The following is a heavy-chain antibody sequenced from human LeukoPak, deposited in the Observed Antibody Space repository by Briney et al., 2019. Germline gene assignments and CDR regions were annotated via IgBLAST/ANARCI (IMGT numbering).Heavy chain of an antibody. Sequence: GGSLRLSCAASGFTFSSYSMNWVRQAPGKGLEWVSSISSSSSYIYYADSVKGRFTISRDNAKNSLYLQMNSLRAEDTAVYYCARYSSGLAFDYWGQGTLVTVSS. J-gene: IGHJ4*02. CDR3: ARYSSGLAFDY. V-gene: IGHV3-21*01. D-gene: IGHD6-25*01. CDR1: GFTFSSYS. CDR2: ISSSSSYI.